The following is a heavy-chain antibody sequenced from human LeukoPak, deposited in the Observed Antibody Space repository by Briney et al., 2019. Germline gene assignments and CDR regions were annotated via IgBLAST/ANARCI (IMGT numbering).Heavy chain of an antibody. V-gene: IGHV4-59*01. CDR1: GGSISSYY. Sequence: SETLSLTCTVSGGSISSYYWSWIRQPPGKGLEWIGYIYYSGSTNYNPSLKSRVTISVDTSKNQFSLKLSSVTAADTAVYYCARHRENGILSFDYWGQGTLVTVSS. CDR3: ARHRENGILSFDY. CDR2: IYYSGST. J-gene: IGHJ4*02.